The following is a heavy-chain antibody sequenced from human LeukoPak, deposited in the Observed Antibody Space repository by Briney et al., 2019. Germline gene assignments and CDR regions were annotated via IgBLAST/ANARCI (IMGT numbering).Heavy chain of an antibody. CDR1: GGSFSGYY. Sequence: PSETLSLTSAVYGGSFSGYYWSWISQPPGKGVGWIGEINHSGSTNYNPSLKSRVTISVDTSKNQFSLKLSSVTAADTAVYYCARGRGYSSSWYFYWGQGTLVTVSS. CDR2: INHSGST. D-gene: IGHD6-13*01. CDR3: ARGRGYSSSWYFY. J-gene: IGHJ4*02. V-gene: IGHV4-34*01.